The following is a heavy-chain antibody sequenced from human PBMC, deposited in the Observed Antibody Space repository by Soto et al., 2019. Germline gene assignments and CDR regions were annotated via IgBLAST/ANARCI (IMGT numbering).Heavy chain of an antibody. CDR2: ISAYNGNT. V-gene: IGHV1-18*01. D-gene: IGHD4-17*01. CDR3: ARDRGYGDYHQEGAFDY. CDR1: GYTFTSYG. Sequence: GASVKVSCKASGYTFTSYGISWVRQAPGQGLEWMGWISAYNGNTNYAQKLQGRVTMTTDTSTSTAYMELRSLRSDDTAVYYCARDRGYGDYHQEGAFDYWGQGTLVTVSS. J-gene: IGHJ4*02.